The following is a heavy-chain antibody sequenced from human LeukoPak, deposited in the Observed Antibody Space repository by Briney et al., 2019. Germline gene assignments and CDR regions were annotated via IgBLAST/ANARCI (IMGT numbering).Heavy chain of an antibody. CDR2: IYHTGTT. CDR3: ASVSVWELATHTGGSFDY. Sequence: SQTMSLTSTVSGGLLSRIAYYWGWVRQSPVKGLEWLGHIYHTGTTLYSPHLNNRLTLSLASSKNQFSLSVNSVTAADTAVYYCASVSVWELATHTGGSFDYWGRGILVTVSS. D-gene: IGHD1-26*01. J-gene: IGHJ4*02. CDR1: GGLLSRIAYY. V-gene: IGHV4-30-4*01.